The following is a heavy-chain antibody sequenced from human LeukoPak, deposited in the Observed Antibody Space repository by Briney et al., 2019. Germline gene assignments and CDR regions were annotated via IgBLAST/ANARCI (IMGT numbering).Heavy chain of an antibody. CDR2: IYYSGST. D-gene: IGHD2-2*01. J-gene: IGHJ6*02. CDR1: GGSISSYY. CDR3: AIIVVVPAANLMDV. V-gene: IGHV4-59*12. Sequence: SETLSLTCTVSGGSISSYYWSWIRQPPGKGLEWIGYIYYSGSTNYNPSLKSRVTISVDTSKNQFSLKLSSVTAADTAVYYCAIIVVVPAANLMDVWGQGTTVTVSS.